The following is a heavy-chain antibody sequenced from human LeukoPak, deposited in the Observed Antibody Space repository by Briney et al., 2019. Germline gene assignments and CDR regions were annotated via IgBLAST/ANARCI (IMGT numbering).Heavy chain of an antibody. CDR3: AGTTAARSFGY. Sequence: ASVKVSCKASGYTFTSYGISWVRQAPGQGLEWMGWISAYNGNANYAQKLQGRVAMTTDTSTSTAYMELRSLRSDDTAVYYCAGTTAARSFGYWGQGTLVTVSS. CDR1: GYTFTSYG. D-gene: IGHD6-6*01. V-gene: IGHV1-18*01. CDR2: ISAYNGNA. J-gene: IGHJ4*02.